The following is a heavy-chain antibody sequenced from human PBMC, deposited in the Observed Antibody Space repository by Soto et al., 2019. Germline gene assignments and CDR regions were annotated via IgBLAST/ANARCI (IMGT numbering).Heavy chain of an antibody. D-gene: IGHD1-1*01. V-gene: IGHV4-59*01. J-gene: IGHJ4*02. CDR1: GASIRSYS. Sequence: PSETLSLTCSVSGASIRSYSWSWIRQSPGKGLEWIGYMSFSGTTNYSPSLKSRVTISEDTSENELSLTLSSVTAAGTAVYYCAREAGILTSTFFDYWGQGSLVTVSS. CDR2: MSFSGTT. CDR3: AREAGILTSTFFDY.